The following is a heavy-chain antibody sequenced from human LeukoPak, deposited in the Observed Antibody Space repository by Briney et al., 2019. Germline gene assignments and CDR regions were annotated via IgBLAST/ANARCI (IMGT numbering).Heavy chain of an antibody. Sequence: GGSLRLSCAASGFTFSSYAMSWVRQAPGKGPEWVSAISGSGGSTYYADSVKGRFTISRDNSKNTLYLQMNSLRAEDTAVYYCAKLEYSSSKGDYWGQGTLVTVSS. CDR1: GFTFSSYA. CDR2: ISGSGGST. V-gene: IGHV3-23*01. J-gene: IGHJ4*02. CDR3: AKLEYSSSKGDY. D-gene: IGHD6-6*01.